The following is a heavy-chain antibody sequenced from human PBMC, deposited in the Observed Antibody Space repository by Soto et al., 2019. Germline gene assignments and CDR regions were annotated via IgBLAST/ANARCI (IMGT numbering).Heavy chain of an antibody. CDR3: ARAARGVLNFDY. CDR2: IYSGGST. V-gene: IGHV3-53*04. Sequence: EVQLVESGGGLVQPGGSLRLSCAASGFTVSSNYMSWVRQAPGKGLEWVSVIYSGGSTYYADSVKSRVPISRHNSRNTLYLQMNSLRAEDTAVYYCARAARGVLNFDYWGQGTLVTVSS. D-gene: IGHD3-10*01. CDR1: GFTVSSNY. J-gene: IGHJ4*02.